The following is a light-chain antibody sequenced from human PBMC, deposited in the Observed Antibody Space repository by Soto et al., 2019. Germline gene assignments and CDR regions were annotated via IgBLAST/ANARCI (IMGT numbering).Light chain of an antibody. CDR2: EVT. J-gene: IGLJ2*01. CDR1: RSDVGDYNY. V-gene: IGLV2-8*01. CDR3: ISYAGSDSLVL. Sequence: QSALTQPPSASGSLGQSVTISCTGTRSDVGDYNYVSWCQQHPGKAPKLMLYEVTKRPSGVPDRFSGSKSGNTASLTVSGLQAEDEADYYCISYAGSDSLVLFGGGTKLTVL.